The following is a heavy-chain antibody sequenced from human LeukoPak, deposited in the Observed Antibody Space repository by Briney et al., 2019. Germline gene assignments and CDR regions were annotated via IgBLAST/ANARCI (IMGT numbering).Heavy chain of an antibody. CDR1: GFTFSTYA. CDR2: IKAKTNGGTT. CDR3: ITEGPTYGFHSFDT. J-gene: IGHJ3*02. Sequence: GGSLRLSCAASGFTFSTYAMSWVRQAPGKGLEWVGRIKAKTNGGTTDYAAPVKGRFAISRDDSKNTLFLQMNSLKTDDTALYYCITEGPTYGFHSFDTWGQGTTVTISS. V-gene: IGHV3-15*01. D-gene: IGHD3-10*01.